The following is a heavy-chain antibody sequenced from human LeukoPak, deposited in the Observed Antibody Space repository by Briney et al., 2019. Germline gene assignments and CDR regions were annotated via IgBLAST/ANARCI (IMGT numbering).Heavy chain of an antibody. Sequence: SETLSLTCTVSSYSISSGYYWGWIRQPPGKGLEWIGSIYHSGSTYYNPSLKSRVTILVDTSKNHFSLKLSSVTAADTAVYYCARAYGSGEEGWFDPWGQGTLVTVSS. CDR3: ARAYGSGEEGWFDP. D-gene: IGHD3-10*01. V-gene: IGHV4-38-2*02. J-gene: IGHJ5*02. CDR2: IYHSGST. CDR1: SYSISSGYY.